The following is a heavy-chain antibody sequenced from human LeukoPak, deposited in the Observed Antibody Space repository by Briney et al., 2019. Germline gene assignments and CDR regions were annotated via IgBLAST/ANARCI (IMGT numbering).Heavy chain of an antibody. CDR2: INPNSGGT. CDR3: SRALTGMRAHYYYYMDV. J-gene: IGHJ6*03. D-gene: IGHD1-20*01. Sequence: ASVKVSCKASGYTFTGYYMHWVRQAPGQGLEWMGWINPNSGGTNYAQRFQGRVTMTRDTSISTAYMELSRLRSDDTAVYYCSRALTGMRAHYYYYMDVWGKGTTVTVSS. CDR1: GYTFTGYY. V-gene: IGHV1-2*02.